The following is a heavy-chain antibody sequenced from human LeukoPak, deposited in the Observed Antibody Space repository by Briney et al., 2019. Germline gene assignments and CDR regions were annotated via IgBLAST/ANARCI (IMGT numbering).Heavy chain of an antibody. J-gene: IGHJ6*03. D-gene: IGHD1-1*01. CDR3: ARHRTAHPGIYYYYYMDV. CDR2: IYHSGST. CDR1: GGSLSSGSYY. V-gene: IGHV4-39*01. Sequence: PSETLSLTCAVYGGSLSSGSYYWGWIRQPPGKGLEWIGSIYHSGSTYYNPSLKSRVTISVDTSKNQFSLKLSSVTAADTAVYYCARHRTAHPGIYYYYYMDVWGKGTTVTVSS.